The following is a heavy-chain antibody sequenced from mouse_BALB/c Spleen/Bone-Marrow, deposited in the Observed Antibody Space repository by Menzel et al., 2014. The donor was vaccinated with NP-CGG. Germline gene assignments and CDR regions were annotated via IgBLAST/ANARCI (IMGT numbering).Heavy chain of an antibody. V-gene: IGHV5-6-3*01. D-gene: IGHD2-1*01. CDR2: ISSNGGST. Sequence: EVMLVESGGGLVQPGGSLKLSCAASGFTFSSYGMSWVRQTPDKRLVLVATISSNGGSTYYPDSVKGRFTISRDTAKNTLYLQMSSLKSEETAMYYCVRGNYGNYVDYFDFWGQGTTLTVSS. CDR3: VRGNYGNYVDYFDF. CDR1: GFTFSSYG. J-gene: IGHJ2*01.